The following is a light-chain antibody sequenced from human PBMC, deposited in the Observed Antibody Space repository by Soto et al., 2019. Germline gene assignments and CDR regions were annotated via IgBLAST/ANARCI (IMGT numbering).Light chain of an antibody. J-gene: IGKJ2*01. V-gene: IGKV3-15*01. CDR1: QSVSSN. Sequence: EIVMTQSPATLSVSPGERATLSCGASQSVSSNLAWYQQKPGQAPRLLIYGASTRATGIPARFSGSGSGTAFTLTISSLQSEDFPVYYCQQYNNWPPTFGQGTKLEIK. CDR3: QQYNNWPPT. CDR2: GAS.